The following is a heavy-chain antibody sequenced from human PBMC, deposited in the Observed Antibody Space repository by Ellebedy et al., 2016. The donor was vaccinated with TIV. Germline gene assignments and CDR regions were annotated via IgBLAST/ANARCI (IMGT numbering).Heavy chain of an antibody. J-gene: IGHJ6*02. CDR3: ARDVVVTAVNYYYYGMDV. D-gene: IGHD2-21*02. CDR1: GFTVSSNY. Sequence: GGSLRLXXAASGFTVSSNYMSWVRQAPGKGLEWVSVIYSGGSTYYADSVKGRFTISRDNSKNTLYLQMNSLRAEDTAVYYCARDVVVTAVNYYYYGMDVWGQGTTVTVSS. CDR2: IYSGGST. V-gene: IGHV3-53*01.